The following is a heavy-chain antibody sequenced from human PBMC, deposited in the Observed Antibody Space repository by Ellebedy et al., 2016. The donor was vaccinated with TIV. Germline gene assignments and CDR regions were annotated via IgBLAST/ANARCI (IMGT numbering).Heavy chain of an antibody. V-gene: IGHV1-3*01. D-gene: IGHD3-22*01. CDR2: INAGNGNT. CDR1: GYTFTSYA. Sequence: ASVKVSXXASGYTFTSYAMHWVRQAPGQRLEWMGWINAGNGNTKYSQKFQGRVTITRDTSASTAYMELSSLRSEDTAVYYCARDPYYYDSSGYYPYWGQGTLVTVSS. J-gene: IGHJ4*02. CDR3: ARDPYYYDSSGYYPY.